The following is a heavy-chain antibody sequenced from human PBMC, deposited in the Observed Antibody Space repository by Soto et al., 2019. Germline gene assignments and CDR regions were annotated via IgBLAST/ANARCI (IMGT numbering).Heavy chain of an antibody. J-gene: IGHJ6*02. Sequence: QLVQSGAEVKKPGSSVKVSCKASGGDFLSYTISWVRQAPGQGPEWMGTIIPILDVAKNAQKFQGRVAITADEATSTVYLASRSLSSDDTAVYYCAQMWFGELWHGMDVWGQGTTITVSS. CDR3: AQMWFGELWHGMDV. D-gene: IGHD3-10*01. V-gene: IGHV1-69*02. CDR1: GGDFLSYT. CDR2: IIPILDVA.